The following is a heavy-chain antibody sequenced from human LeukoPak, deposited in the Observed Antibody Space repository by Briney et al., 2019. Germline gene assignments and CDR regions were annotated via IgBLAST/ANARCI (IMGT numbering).Heavy chain of an antibody. CDR1: GFTFSSYS. Sequence: GGSLRLSCAASGFTFSSYSMNRVRQAPGKGLQWVSSISSSSSYIYYADSVKGRFTISRDNAKNSLYLQMNSLRAEDTAVYYCAGVLRSYYFDYWGQGTLVTVSS. J-gene: IGHJ4*02. CDR3: AGVLRSYYFDY. CDR2: ISSSSSYI. V-gene: IGHV3-21*01. D-gene: IGHD4-17*01.